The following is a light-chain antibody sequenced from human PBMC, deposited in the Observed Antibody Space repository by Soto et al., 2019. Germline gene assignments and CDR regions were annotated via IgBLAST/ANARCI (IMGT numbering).Light chain of an antibody. CDR2: DVS. Sequence: QSALTQPASVSGSPGQSITISCSGTGSDVGAYNYVSWYQQHQAKAPKLMIYDVSNRPSGVSDRFSGSKSGNTASLTISGLQAEDEADYYCYAYTSSSTYVFASGTKVTVL. CDR3: YAYTSSSTYV. CDR1: GSDVGAYNY. J-gene: IGLJ1*01. V-gene: IGLV2-14*01.